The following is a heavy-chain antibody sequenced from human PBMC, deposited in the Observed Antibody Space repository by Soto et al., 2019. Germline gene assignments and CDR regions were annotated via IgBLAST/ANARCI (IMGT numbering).Heavy chain of an antibody. V-gene: IGHV3-48*01. CDR3: ARDKGAQLERLTKFDY. CDR1: GFTFSSYS. D-gene: IGHD1-1*01. CDR2: ISSSSSTI. J-gene: IGHJ4*02. Sequence: EVQLVESGGGLVQPGGSLRLSCAASGFTFSSYSMNWVRQAPGKGLEWVSYISSSSSTIYYADSVKGRFTISRDNAKNSLYLQMNSLRAEDTAVYYCARDKGAQLERLTKFDYWGQGTLVTVSS.